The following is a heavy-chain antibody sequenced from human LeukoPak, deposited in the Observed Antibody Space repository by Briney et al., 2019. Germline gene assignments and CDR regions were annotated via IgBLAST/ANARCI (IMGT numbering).Heavy chain of an antibody. V-gene: IGHV4-31*03. CDR1: GGSISSGGYY. D-gene: IGHD6-19*01. CDR3: ARAGRGWYVDY. J-gene: IGHJ4*02. CDR2: IYYSGST. Sequence: SQTLSLTCTVSGGSISSGGYYWSWIRQHPGKGLEWIGYIYYSGSTYYNPSLKSRVTISVDTSKNQFSLKLSSVTAADTAVYYCARAGRGWYVDYWGQGTLVTVSS.